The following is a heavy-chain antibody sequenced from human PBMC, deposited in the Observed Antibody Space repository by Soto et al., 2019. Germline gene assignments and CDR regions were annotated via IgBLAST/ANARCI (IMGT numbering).Heavy chain of an antibody. CDR3: TREPEGYIGVSLFNFDI. CDR1: GFTFGDYA. J-gene: IGHJ3*02. CDR2: IRSKAYGGTT. Sequence: GVLRLSCTASGFTFGDYAMSWVRQAPGKGLEWVGFIRSKAYGGTTEYAASVKGRFTISRDDSKSIAYLQMNSLKTEDTAVYYCTREPEGYIGVSLFNFDIWGQGTMVTVSS. V-gene: IGHV3-49*04. D-gene: IGHD6-13*01.